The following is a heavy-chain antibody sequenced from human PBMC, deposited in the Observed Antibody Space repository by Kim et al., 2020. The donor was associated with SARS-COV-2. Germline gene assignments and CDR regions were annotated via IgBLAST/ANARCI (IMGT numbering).Heavy chain of an antibody. V-gene: IGHV1-2*02. CDR1: GYTFTGYY. D-gene: IGHD6-13*01. Sequence: ASVKVSCKASGYTFTGYYMHWVRQAPGQGLEWMGWINPNSGGTNYAQKFQGRVTMTRDTSISTAYMELSRLRSDDTAVYYCAREGVGSQQLVLGGADYWGQGTLVTVSS. CDR3: AREGVGSQQLVLGGADY. J-gene: IGHJ4*02. CDR2: INPNSGGT.